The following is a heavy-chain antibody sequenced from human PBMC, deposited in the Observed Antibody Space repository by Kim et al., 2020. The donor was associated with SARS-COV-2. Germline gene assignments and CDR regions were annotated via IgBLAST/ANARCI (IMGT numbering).Heavy chain of an antibody. Sequence: KYQGRVTITADKSTSTAYMELSSLRSEDTAVYYCARGPAAIHYYYYYMDVWGKGTTVTVSS. D-gene: IGHD2-2*02. CDR3: ARGPAAIHYYYYYMDV. V-gene: IGHV1-69*04. J-gene: IGHJ6*03.